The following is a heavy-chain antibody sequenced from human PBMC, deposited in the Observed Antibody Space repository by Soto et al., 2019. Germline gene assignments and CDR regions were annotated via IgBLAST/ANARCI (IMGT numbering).Heavy chain of an antibody. J-gene: IGHJ3*02. CDR2: INPTSGDT. V-gene: IGHV1-2*02. Sequence: GASVKVSCKAAGYPFTHYYIHWVRQAPGQGLEWMGWINPTSGDTKYAQKFQGRVTMTRDTSIRTAYMVLTRLTSDDTALYYCAIDRELVVVACKVAFDIWGQCTMVTVS. D-gene: IGHD2-2*01. CDR1: GYPFTHYY. CDR3: AIDRELVVVACKVAFDI.